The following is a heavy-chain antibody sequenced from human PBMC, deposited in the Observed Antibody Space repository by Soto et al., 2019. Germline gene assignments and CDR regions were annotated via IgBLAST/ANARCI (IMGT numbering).Heavy chain of an antibody. V-gene: IGHV1-3*01. Sequence: QVQLVQSGAEVKKPGASVKVSSKTSGYTFTSYAMHWVRQAPGQRLEWMGWINAGNGNTKYSQKFQGRVTITRDTSASTAYMELSSLRSEDTAVYYCARTSGYYFYDYWGQGTLVTVSS. D-gene: IGHD3-3*01. J-gene: IGHJ4*02. CDR3: ARTSGYYFYDY. CDR2: INAGNGNT. CDR1: GYTFTSYA.